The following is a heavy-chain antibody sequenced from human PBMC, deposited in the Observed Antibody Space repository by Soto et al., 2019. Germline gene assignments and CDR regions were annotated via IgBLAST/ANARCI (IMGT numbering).Heavy chain of an antibody. CDR2: ISAYNGNT. CDR1: GYTFTSYG. D-gene: IGHD6-6*01. V-gene: IGHV1-18*01. Sequence: GASVKVSCKASGYTFTSYGISWVRQAPGQGLEWMGWISAYNGNTNYAQKLQGRVTMTTDTSTSTAYMELRSLRSGDTAVYYCARDRSSPRARTLMDVWGKGTTVTVSS. CDR3: ARDRSSPRARTLMDV. J-gene: IGHJ6*03.